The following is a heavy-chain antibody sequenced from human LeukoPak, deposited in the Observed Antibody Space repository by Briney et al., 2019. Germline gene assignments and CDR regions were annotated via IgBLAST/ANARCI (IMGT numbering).Heavy chain of an antibody. D-gene: IGHD5-18*01. Sequence: ASVKVSCKASGYTFTGYYMHWVRHAPGQGLEWMGWINPNSGGTNYAQKFQGRVTMTRDTSISTAYMELSRLRSDDTAVYYCARLVDTATQGWFDPWGQGTLVTVSS. V-gene: IGHV1-2*02. CDR1: GYTFTGYY. CDR2: INPNSGGT. J-gene: IGHJ5*02. CDR3: ARLVDTATQGWFDP.